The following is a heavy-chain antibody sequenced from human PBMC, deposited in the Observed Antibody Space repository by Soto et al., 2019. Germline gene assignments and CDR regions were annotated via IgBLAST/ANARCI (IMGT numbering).Heavy chain of an antibody. CDR2: ISFDGSKK. CDR1: GFTFSGYG. D-gene: IGHD6-13*01. V-gene: IGHV3-30*18. J-gene: IGHJ4*02. Sequence: QVQLVESGGGVVQAGGSLRLSCAASGFTFSGYGMHWVRQAPGKGLEWVTVISFDGSKKYYTDSVKGRFTISRDDSKNTLYLQMNSLRAEDTAVYYCAKEAKTAATDWGQGTLVTVSS. CDR3: AKEAKTAATD.